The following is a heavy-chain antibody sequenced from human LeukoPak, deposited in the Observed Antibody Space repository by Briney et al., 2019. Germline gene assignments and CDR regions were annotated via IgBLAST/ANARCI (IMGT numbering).Heavy chain of an antibody. V-gene: IGHV3-30-3*01. CDR2: ISYDGSNK. J-gene: IGHJ6*02. D-gene: IGHD6-25*01. Sequence: PGGSLRLSCAASGFTFSSYAMHWVRQAPGKGLEWVAVISYDGSNKYYADSVKGRFTISRDNSKNTLYLQMNSQRAEDTAVYYCAREVESGVMDVWGQGTTVTVPS. CDR3: AREVESGVMDV. CDR1: GFTFSSYA.